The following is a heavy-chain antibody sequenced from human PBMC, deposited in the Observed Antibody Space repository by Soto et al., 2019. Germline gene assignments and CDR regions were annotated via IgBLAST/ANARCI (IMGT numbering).Heavy chain of an antibody. Sequence: QVHLVQSGAEVKKPGASVKVSCKGSGYTFTSYGITWVRQAPGQGLEWMGWISAHNGNTDYAQTLQSRVTVTRDTSTSTAYMELRSLRSDDTAVYYCARGRYGDYWGQGALVTVSS. V-gene: IGHV1-18*01. CDR1: GYTFTSYG. J-gene: IGHJ4*02. D-gene: IGHD1-1*01. CDR2: ISAHNGNT. CDR3: ARGRYGDY.